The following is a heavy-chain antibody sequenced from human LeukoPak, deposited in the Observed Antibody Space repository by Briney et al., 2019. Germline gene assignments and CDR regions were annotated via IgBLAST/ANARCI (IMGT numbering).Heavy chain of an antibody. Sequence: SETLSLTCTVSGGSISSYYWSWIRQPPGKGLEWIGYIYYSGSTNYNPSLKSRVTISVDTSKNQFSLKLSSVAAADTAVYYCARVSAAVAFDIWGQGTMVTVSS. J-gene: IGHJ3*02. CDR2: IYYSGST. D-gene: IGHD6-25*01. CDR3: ARVSAAVAFDI. CDR1: GGSISSYY. V-gene: IGHV4-59*01.